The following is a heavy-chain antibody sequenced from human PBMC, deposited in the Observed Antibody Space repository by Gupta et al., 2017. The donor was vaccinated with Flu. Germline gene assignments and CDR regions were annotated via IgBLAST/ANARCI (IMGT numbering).Heavy chain of an antibody. V-gene: IGHV1-69*01. CDR2: IIAFLGTT. D-gene: IGHD2-2*01. CDR1: GGTFSTYA. CDR3: ASRDIVAVPAALGKAGIGNYYGMDV. J-gene: IGHJ6*02. Sequence: QVQLVQSGAEVTKPGSSVKVSCKGSGGTFSTYAFTWVRQAPGQGLELMGGIIAFLGTTNYAQKFQGRVTITVDASTTTAYTSTAYMELSSLRFEDTAVYYCASRDIVAVPAALGKAGIGNYYGMDVWGQGTTVTVS.